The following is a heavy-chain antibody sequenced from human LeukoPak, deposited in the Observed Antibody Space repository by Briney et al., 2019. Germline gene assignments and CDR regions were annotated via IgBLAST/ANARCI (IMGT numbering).Heavy chain of an antibody. V-gene: IGHV3-30*18. D-gene: IGHD3-10*01. CDR1: GVTLSPYG. Sequence: PGGSLRLSCAASGVTLSPYGMHWVRQAPGKGREWVAGISYEGGTQHYADSVKGRFIISRDNPRNTLYLQMNILRTEDTAVYYCAKEGTPQVSTWYDLWGQGTQVIVSS. CDR3: AKEGTPQVSTWYDL. J-gene: IGHJ5*02. CDR2: ISYEGGTQ.